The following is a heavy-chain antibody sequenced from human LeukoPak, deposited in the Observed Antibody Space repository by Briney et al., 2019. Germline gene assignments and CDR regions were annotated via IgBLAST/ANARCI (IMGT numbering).Heavy chain of an antibody. CDR1: GYTLTELS. J-gene: IGHJ4*02. CDR2: FDPEDGET. V-gene: IGHV1-24*01. Sequence: EASVKVSCKVSGYTLTELSMHWVRQAPGKGLEWMGGFDPEDGETIYAQKFQGRVTMTEDTSTDAAYMELSSLRSEDTAVYYCATAPRYCYDSSGYPTYYFDYWGQGTLVTVSS. CDR3: ATAPRYCYDSSGYPTYYFDY. D-gene: IGHD3-22*01.